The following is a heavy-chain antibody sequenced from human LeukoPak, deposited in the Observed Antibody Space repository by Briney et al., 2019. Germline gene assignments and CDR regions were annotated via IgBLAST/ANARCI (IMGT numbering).Heavy chain of an antibody. Sequence: SGGSLRLSCAASGFTFSSYSMNWVRQAPGKGLEWVSYISSSSSTIYYADSVKGRFTISRDNSKNTLYLQMNSLRAEDTAVFYCAKDLRSKVAALDYWGQGTLVTVSS. CDR1: GFTFSSYS. D-gene: IGHD6-19*01. CDR2: ISSSSSTI. CDR3: AKDLRSKVAALDY. J-gene: IGHJ4*02. V-gene: IGHV3-48*01.